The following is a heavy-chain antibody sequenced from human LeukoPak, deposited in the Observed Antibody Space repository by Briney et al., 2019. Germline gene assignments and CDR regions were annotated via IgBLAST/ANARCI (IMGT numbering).Heavy chain of an antibody. CDR2: ISAYNGNT. V-gene: IGHV1-18*01. CDR3: ARDHEFSSSWYDY. CDR1: GGTFSCYS. J-gene: IGHJ4*02. Sequence: GASVKVSCKASGGTFSCYSISWVRQAPGQGLEWMGWISAYNGNTNYAQKLQGRVTMTTDTSTSTAYMELRSLRSDDTAVYYCARDHEFSSSWYDYWGQGTLVTVSS. D-gene: IGHD6-13*01.